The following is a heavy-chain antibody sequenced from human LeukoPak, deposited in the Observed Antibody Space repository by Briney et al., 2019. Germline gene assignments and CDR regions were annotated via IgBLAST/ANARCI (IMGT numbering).Heavy chain of an antibody. CDR1: GYSISSGYY. D-gene: IGHD4-17*01. J-gene: IGHJ3*02. CDR2: IYHSGST. V-gene: IGHV4-38-2*02. CDR3: ARGPLGDEFADAFDI. Sequence: SETLSLTCTVSGYSISSGYYWGWIRQPPGRGLEWIGSIYHSGSTNYNPSLKSRVTISVDTSKNQFSLKLSSVTAADTAVYYCARGPLGDEFADAFDIWGQGTMVTVSS.